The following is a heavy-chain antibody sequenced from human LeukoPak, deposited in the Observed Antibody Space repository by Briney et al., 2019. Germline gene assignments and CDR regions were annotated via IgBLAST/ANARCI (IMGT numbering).Heavy chain of an antibody. CDR2: ISHRGSP. Sequence: PSETLSLTCAVYGGSFSNYFWTWIRQPPGKGLEWIGEISHRGSPNYNPSLESRVTISLDTSKSQFSLRLTSVIAADTAVYYCARGLEGPTTTVTTDFSYYYMVVWGKGTTVIVSS. J-gene: IGHJ6*03. CDR3: ARGLEGPTTTVTTDFSYYYMVV. CDR1: GGSFSNYF. D-gene: IGHD4-17*01. V-gene: IGHV4-34*01.